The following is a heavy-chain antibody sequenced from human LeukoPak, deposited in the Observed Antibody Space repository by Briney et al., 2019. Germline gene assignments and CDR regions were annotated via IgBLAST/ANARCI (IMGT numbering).Heavy chain of an antibody. D-gene: IGHD3-22*01. J-gene: IGHJ4*02. CDR1: GGTFSSYA. V-gene: IGHV1-69*05. CDR2: IIPIFGTA. CDR3: ARGAVSGYLGGCFDY. Sequence: ASVKVSCKASGGTFSSYAISWVRQAPGQGLEWMGGIIPIFGTANYAQKFQGRVTITTDESTSTAYMELSSLRSEDTAVYYCARGAVSGYLGGCFDYWGQGTLVTVSS.